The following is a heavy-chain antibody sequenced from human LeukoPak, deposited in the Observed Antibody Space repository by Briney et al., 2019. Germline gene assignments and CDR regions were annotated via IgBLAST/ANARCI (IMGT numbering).Heavy chain of an antibody. J-gene: IGHJ4*02. CDR2: IYYSGST. Sequence: SQTLSLTCTVSGVSISSGGYYWSWVRQHPGKGLEWIGYIYYSGSTYYNPSLKSRVTISVDTSKNQFSLKLSSVTAAGTAVYYCARDVYSGSEYYFDYWGQGTLVTVSS. V-gene: IGHV4-31*03. CDR1: GVSISSGGYY. D-gene: IGHD1-26*01. CDR3: ARDVYSGSEYYFDY.